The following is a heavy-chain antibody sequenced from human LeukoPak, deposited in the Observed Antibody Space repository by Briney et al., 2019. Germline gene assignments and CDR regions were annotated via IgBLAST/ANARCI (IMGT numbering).Heavy chain of an antibody. CDR1: RFTFSSYW. Sequence: GGSLRLSSAASRFTFSSYWMSWVRQAPGKGLEWVANIKQDGSEKYYVDSVKGRFTISRDNAKNSLYLQMNSLRAEDTAVYYCARVQWELLGPGDYWGQGTLVTVSS. CDR3: ARVQWELLGPGDY. J-gene: IGHJ4*02. D-gene: IGHD1-26*01. CDR2: IKQDGSEK. V-gene: IGHV3-7*01.